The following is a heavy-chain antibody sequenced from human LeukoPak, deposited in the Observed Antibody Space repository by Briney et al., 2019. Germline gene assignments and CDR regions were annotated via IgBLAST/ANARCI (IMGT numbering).Heavy chain of an antibody. CDR2: ISYDGSNK. Sequence: GGSLRLSCAASGFTFSSYGMHWVRQAPGKGLEWVAVISYDGSNKYYADSVKRRFTISRDNSKNTLYLQMNSLRAEDTAVYYCAKSGTISHLTHTDYWGQGTLVTVSS. D-gene: IGHD3-9*01. CDR1: GFTFSSYG. CDR3: AKSGTISHLTHTDY. V-gene: IGHV3-30*18. J-gene: IGHJ4*02.